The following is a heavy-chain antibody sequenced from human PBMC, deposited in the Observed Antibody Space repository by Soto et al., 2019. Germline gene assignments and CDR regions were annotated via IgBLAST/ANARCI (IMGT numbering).Heavy chain of an antibody. V-gene: IGHV3-23*01. D-gene: IGHD2-2*01. J-gene: IGHJ4*02. CDR3: AKGGLYCSSSTCAPD. CDR2: VSANGGST. CDR1: GVTFSSYA. Sequence: GGSLRLSCAAAGVTFSSYAMSWVRRAPGKGLEWVSSVSANGGSTYHADSVKGRFTISRDNSKNTLSLQMNSLRAEDTAVYYCAKGGLYCSSSTCAPDWGQGTLVTVSS.